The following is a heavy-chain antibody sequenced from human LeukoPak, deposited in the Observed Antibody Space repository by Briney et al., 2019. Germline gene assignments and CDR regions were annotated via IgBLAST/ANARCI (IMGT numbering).Heavy chain of an antibody. CDR1: GGSISSYY. V-gene: IGHV4-59*08. CDR2: IYYSGST. D-gene: IGHD6-13*01. CDR3: ARHSSSWTPLFDY. J-gene: IGHJ4*02. Sequence: PSETLSLTCTVSGGSISSYYWSWIRQPPGKGLEWIGYIYYSGSTNYNPSLKSRVTISVDTSKNQFSLKLSSVTAADTAVYCCARHSSSWTPLFDYWGQGTLVTVSS.